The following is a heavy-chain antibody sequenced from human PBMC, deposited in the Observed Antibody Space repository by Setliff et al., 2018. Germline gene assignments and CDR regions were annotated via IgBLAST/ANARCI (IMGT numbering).Heavy chain of an antibody. D-gene: IGHD3-3*01. CDR2: ISNRGST. CDR1: GDYISSQY. CDR3: ALSDHYPFYYDY. J-gene: IGHJ4*02. V-gene: IGHV4-59*11. Sequence: PSEPLSLTCTVSGDYISSQYWSWIRQPPGKGLEWIGYISNRGSTDYNPSLKSRVTISEDTSRSQFSLKLTSVTTADTAVYYCALSDHYPFYYDYWGLGTLVTAPQ.